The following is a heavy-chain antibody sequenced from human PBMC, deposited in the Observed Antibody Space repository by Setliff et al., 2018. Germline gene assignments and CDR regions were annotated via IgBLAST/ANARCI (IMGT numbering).Heavy chain of an antibody. CDR3: ARSGLGGSPQYFFDS. D-gene: IGHD2-15*01. V-gene: IGHV1-69*10. CDR2: TIPLLPLP. J-gene: IGHJ4*02. Sequence: ASVKVSCKASGGTLSSLAITWVRQAPGQGLEWMGGTIPLLPLPNYAVKFQGRITLTADKSTSTAYMELSSLTSEDTAMYYCARSGLGGSPQYFFDSWGQGTLVTV. CDR1: GGTLSSLA.